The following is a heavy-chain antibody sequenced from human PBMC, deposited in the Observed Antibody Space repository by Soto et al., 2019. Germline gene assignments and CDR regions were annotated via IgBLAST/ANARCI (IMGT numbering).Heavy chain of an antibody. CDR1: GFTFSSYS. D-gene: IGHD3-10*01. CDR2: ISSSSSYI. Sequence: GGSLRLSCAASGFTFSSYSINWVRQAPGKGLEWVSSISSSSSYIYYADSVKGRFTISRDNAKNSLYLQMNSLRAEDTAVYYCARGLSWYYGSGSYNDAFDIWGQGTMVTVSS. CDR3: ARGLSWYYGSGSYNDAFDI. J-gene: IGHJ3*02. V-gene: IGHV3-21*01.